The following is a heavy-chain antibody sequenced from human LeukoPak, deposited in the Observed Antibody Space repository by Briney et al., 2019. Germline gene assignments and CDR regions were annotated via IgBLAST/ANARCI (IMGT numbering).Heavy chain of an antibody. J-gene: IGHJ4*02. CDR1: GFSFDDYA. Sequence: TGGSLRLSCAASGFSFDDYAIHWVRQAPGKGLEWVSGISWNSGSIGYADSVKGRFTISRDNAKNSLYLQMNSLRAEDTALYYCAKDIYYGSGWHYFDYWGQGTLVTVSS. CDR2: ISWNSGSI. CDR3: AKDIYYGSGWHYFDY. D-gene: IGHD3-10*01. V-gene: IGHV3-9*01.